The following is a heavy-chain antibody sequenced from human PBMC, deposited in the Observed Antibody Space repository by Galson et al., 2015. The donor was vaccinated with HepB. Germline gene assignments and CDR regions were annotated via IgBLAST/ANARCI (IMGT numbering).Heavy chain of an antibody. CDR2: ISGSGGST. J-gene: IGHJ4*02. CDR1: GFTFSSHA. Sequence: SLRLSCAASGFTFSSHAMSWVRQAPGKGLEWISAISGSGGSTYYADSVKGRFTISRDNSKNTLDLQMNSLRAEDTAVYYCTKEIGYCSGGTCYRRENYFDFWGQGTLVNVSS. D-gene: IGHD2-15*01. V-gene: IGHV3-23*01. CDR3: TKEIGYCSGGTCYRRENYFDF.